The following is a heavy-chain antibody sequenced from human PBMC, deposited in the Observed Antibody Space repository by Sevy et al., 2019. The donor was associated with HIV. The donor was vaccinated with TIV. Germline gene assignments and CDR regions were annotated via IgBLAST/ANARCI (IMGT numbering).Heavy chain of an antibody. V-gene: IGHV3-11*06. CDR3: ARDQRYDFWSGYYCPPDY. Sequence: GGSLRLSCAASGFTFSDYYMSWIRQAPGKGLEWVSYISSSSSYTNYADSVKGRFTISRDNAKNSLYLQMNSLRAEDTAVYYCARDQRYDFWSGYYCPPDYWGQGTLVTVSS. J-gene: IGHJ4*02. D-gene: IGHD3-3*01. CDR1: GFTFSDYY. CDR2: ISSSSSYT.